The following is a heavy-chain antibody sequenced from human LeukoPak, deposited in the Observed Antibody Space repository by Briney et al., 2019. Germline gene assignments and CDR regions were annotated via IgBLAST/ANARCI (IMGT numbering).Heavy chain of an antibody. CDR1: GFTFSSYG. J-gene: IGHJ4*02. CDR2: ISYDGSNK. V-gene: IGHV3-30*03. Sequence: PGGSLRLSCAASGFTFSSYGMHWVRQAPGKGLEWVAVISYDGSNKYYADSVKGRFTISRDNSKNTLYLQMNSLRAEDTAVYYCTARDYWGQGTLVIVSS. CDR3: TARDY.